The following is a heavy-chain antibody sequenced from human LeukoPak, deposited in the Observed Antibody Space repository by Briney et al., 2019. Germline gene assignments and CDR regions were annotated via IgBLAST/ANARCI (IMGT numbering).Heavy chain of an antibody. Sequence: GGSLRLSCAASGFTFSSYSMNWVRQAPGKGLEWVSSISSSSSYIYYADSVKGRFTISRDNAKNSLYLQMNSLRAEDTAVYYCARDYSSGWYTDYWGQGNLVTVSS. V-gene: IGHV3-21*01. J-gene: IGHJ4*02. CDR3: ARDYSSGWYTDY. CDR2: ISSSSSYI. D-gene: IGHD6-19*01. CDR1: GFTFSSYS.